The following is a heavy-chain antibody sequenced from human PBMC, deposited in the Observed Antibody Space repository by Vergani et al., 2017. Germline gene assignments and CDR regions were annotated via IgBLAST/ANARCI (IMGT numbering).Heavy chain of an antibody. Sequence: QVQLVQSGAEVKKPGSSVKVSCKASGGTFSSYAISWVRQAPGQGLEWMGGIIPIFGTANYAQKFQGRVTITADESTSTAYMELSSLRSEDTAVYYCAGKYYDVWKGEDPGSPYYFDDWGQGTLVTVSS. J-gene: IGHJ4*02. CDR1: GGTFSSYA. CDR2: IIPIFGTA. V-gene: IGHV1-69*01. CDR3: AGKYYDVWKGEDPGSPYYFDD. D-gene: IGHD3-3*01.